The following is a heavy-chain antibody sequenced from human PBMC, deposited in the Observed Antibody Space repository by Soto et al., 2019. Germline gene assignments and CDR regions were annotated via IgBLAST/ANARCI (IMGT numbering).Heavy chain of an antibody. CDR3: ASIAAPGTTHFDF. Sequence: QLQLQESGPGLLRPSETLSLTCTVSGGSLGSSSYYWGWIRQSPGKGLEWIGNIYYSGNTFYNPSLKSRVTISVDTSKNQFHLHLSSVTAADTAIFYCASIAAPGTTHFDFWGQGTLVTVSS. CDR2: IYYSGNT. V-gene: IGHV4-39*01. J-gene: IGHJ4*02. D-gene: IGHD6-13*01. CDR1: GGSLGSSSYY.